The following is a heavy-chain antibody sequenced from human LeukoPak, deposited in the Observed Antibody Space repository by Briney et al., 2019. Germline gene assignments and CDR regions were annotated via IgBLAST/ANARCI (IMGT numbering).Heavy chain of an antibody. CDR3: ASSGDYGNDAFDI. CDR2: IYYSGST. J-gene: IGHJ3*02. Sequence: SETLSLTCTVSGGSISSYYWSWIRQPPGKGPEWIGYIYYSGSTNYNPSLKSRVTISVDTSKNQFSLKLSSVTAADTAVYYCASSGDYGNDAFDIWGQGTMVTVSS. CDR1: GGSISSYY. D-gene: IGHD4-17*01. V-gene: IGHV4-59*08.